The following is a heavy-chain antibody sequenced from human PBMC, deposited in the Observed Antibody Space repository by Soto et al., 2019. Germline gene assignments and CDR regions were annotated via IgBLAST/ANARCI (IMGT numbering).Heavy chain of an antibody. V-gene: IGHV3-23*01. D-gene: IGHD3-10*01. Sequence: EVQLLESGGGLVKPGGSLRLSCAASGFTFSSYAMSWVRQAPGKGLEWVAAISGSGGSTYYADSVKGRFTISRDNSKNTLYLQMNSLRAEDTAVYYCAKSITMVRGVEDYFDYWGQGTLVTVSS. CDR3: AKSITMVRGVEDYFDY. J-gene: IGHJ4*02. CDR2: ISGSGGST. CDR1: GFTFSSYA.